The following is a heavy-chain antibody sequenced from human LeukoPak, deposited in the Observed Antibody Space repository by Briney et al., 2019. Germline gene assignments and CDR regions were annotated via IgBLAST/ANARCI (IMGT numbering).Heavy chain of an antibody. D-gene: IGHD3-22*01. CDR1: GGSISSYY. CDR2: IYYSGST. CDR3: ARDYYDSSGYYYYYYGMDV. Sequence: RPSETLSLTCTVSGGSISSYYWSWIRQPPGKGLEWIGYIYYSGSTDYNPSLKSRVTISVDTSKNQFSLKLSSVTAADTAVYYCARDYYDSSGYYYYYYGMDVWGQGTTVTVSS. J-gene: IGHJ6*02. V-gene: IGHV4-59*01.